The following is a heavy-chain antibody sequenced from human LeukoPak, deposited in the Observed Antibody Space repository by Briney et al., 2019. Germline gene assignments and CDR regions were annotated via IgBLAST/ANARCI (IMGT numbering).Heavy chain of an antibody. V-gene: IGHV4-34*01. CDR3: ARLNCSGGSCYPDY. D-gene: IGHD2-15*01. Sequence: SETLSLTCAVYGGSFSGYYWSWLRQPPGKGLEWIGEINHSGSTNYNPSLKSRVTISVDTSKNQFSLKLSSVTAADTAVYYCARLNCSGGSCYPDYWGQGTLVTVSS. CDR2: INHSGST. J-gene: IGHJ4*02. CDR1: GGSFSGYY.